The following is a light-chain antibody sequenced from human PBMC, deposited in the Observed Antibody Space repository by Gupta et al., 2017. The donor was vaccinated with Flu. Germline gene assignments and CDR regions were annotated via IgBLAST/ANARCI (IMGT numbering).Light chain of an antibody. CDR2: EVS. CDR1: ISDVGGFHQ. CDR3: SSYTSGSTRV. Sequence: ISISFTGTISDVGGFHQVSWYQQHPGKAPKLMIYEVSNRPPGVSNRFSGSKSGNTASLTISGLQAEDEADYYCSSYTSGSTRVFGGGTKLIVL. J-gene: IGLJ3*02. V-gene: IGLV2-14*01.